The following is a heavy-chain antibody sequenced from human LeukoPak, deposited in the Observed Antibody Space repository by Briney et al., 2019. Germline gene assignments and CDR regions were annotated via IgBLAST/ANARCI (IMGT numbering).Heavy chain of an antibody. CDR3: AREAYYDSSGYYPVPFDY. D-gene: IGHD3-22*01. Sequence: GGSLRLSCAASGFTFSSYTMNWVRQAPGRGLEWVSSISRSSSYIYYGDSVKGRFTISRDNAKNSLYLQMNSLRAEDTAVYYCAREAYYDSSGYYPVPFDYWGQGTLVTVSS. CDR1: GFTFSSYT. V-gene: IGHV3-21*01. CDR2: ISRSSSYI. J-gene: IGHJ4*02.